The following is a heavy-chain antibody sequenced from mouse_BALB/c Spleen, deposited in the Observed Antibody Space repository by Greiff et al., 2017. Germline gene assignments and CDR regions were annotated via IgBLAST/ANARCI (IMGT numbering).Heavy chain of an antibody. CDR3: ASDGSSYWYFDV. Sequence: QVQLQQPGAELVKPGASVKMSCKASGYTFTSYWMHWVKQRPGQGLEWIGYINPSTGYTEYNQKFKDKATLTADKSSSTAYMQLSSLTSEDSAVYYCASDGSSYWYFDVWGAGTTVTVSS. CDR1: GYTFTSYW. J-gene: IGHJ1*01. D-gene: IGHD1-1*01. CDR2: INPSTGYT. V-gene: IGHV1S26*01.